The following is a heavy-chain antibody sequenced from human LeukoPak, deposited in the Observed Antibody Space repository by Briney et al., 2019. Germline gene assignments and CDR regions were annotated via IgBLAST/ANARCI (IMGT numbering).Heavy chain of an antibody. V-gene: IGHV3-33*01. CDR3: ARDLYGAPTVTTAPVLDY. CDR1: GFTFSSYG. D-gene: IGHD4-17*01. Sequence: QSGGSLRLSCAASGFTFSSYGMHWVRQAPGKGLEWVAVIWYDGSNKYYADSVKGRFTISRDNSKNTLYLQMNSLRAEDTAVYYCARDLYGAPTVTTAPVLDYWGQGTLVTVSS. J-gene: IGHJ4*02. CDR2: IWYDGSNK.